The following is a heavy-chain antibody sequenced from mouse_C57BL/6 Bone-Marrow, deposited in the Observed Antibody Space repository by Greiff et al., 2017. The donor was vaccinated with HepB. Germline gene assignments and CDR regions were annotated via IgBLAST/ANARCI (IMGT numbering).Heavy chain of an antibody. CDR1: GYTFTSYW. V-gene: IGHV1-53*01. D-gene: IGHD2-1*01. CDR2: INPSNGGT. Sequence: QVQLQQPGTELVKPGASVKLSCKASGYTFTSYWMHWVKQRPGQGLEWIGNINPSNGGTNYNEKFKSKATLTVDKSSSTAYMQLSSLTSEDSAVYFCAREEKFYGNSIDYWGQGTTLTVSS. J-gene: IGHJ2*01. CDR3: AREEKFYGNSIDY.